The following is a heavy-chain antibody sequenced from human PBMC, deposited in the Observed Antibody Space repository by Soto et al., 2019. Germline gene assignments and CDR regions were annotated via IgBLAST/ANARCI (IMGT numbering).Heavy chain of an antibody. CDR2: INPNSGDT. CDR3: ARGGPITMVRGVITAPYYSVMDV. V-gene: IGHV1-2*02. Sequence: AKPTCESPGYTYTGSYRCWARQAPRQGLEWMGWINPNSGDTYLAQRFQGRVTMTRDTSISTAYMELSRLRSDDTAVYYCARGGPITMVRGVITAPYYSVMDVWGQGTTVTVSS. CDR1: GYTYTGSY. J-gene: IGHJ6*02. D-gene: IGHD3-10*01.